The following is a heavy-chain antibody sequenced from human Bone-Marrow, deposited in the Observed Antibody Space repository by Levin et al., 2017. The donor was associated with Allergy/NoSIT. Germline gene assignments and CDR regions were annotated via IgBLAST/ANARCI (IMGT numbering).Heavy chain of an antibody. CDR1: GFTFSRYY. D-gene: IGHD2-2*01. V-gene: IGHV3-74*01. Sequence: GESLKISCAASGFTFSRYYMHWVRQAPGKGLVWVSRITLDVADTYYADSVKGRFTISRDNAENTLFLQMNSLRAEDTAIYYCARGGGSSTSCLDYWGQGILVTVSS. CDR2: ITLDVADT. CDR3: ARGGGSSTSCLDY. J-gene: IGHJ4*02.